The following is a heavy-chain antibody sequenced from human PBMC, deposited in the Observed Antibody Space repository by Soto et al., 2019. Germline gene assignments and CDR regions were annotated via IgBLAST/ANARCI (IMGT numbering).Heavy chain of an antibody. D-gene: IGHD1-26*01. Sequence: PSETLSLTCTVSGGSISSSSYYWGWIRQPPGKGLEWIGSIYYSGSTYYNPSLKSRVTISVDTSKNQFSLKLSSVTAADTAVYYCARPGRSYSLRSPFDYWGQGTLVTVSS. CDR3: ARPGRSYSLRSPFDY. V-gene: IGHV4-39*01. J-gene: IGHJ4*02. CDR1: GGSISSSSYY. CDR2: IYYSGST.